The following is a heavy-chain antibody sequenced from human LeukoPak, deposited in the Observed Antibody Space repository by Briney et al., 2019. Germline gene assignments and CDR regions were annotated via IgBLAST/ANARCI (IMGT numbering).Heavy chain of an antibody. CDR2: INHSGST. Sequence: PSETLSLTCAVYGGSFSGYYWSWLRQPPGKGLEWIGEINHSGSTNYNPSLKSRVAISVDTSKNQFSLKLSSVTAADTAVYYCARRRGSYRAVRAFDIWGQGTMVTVSS. V-gene: IGHV4-34*01. D-gene: IGHD3-16*02. J-gene: IGHJ3*02. CDR3: ARRRGSYRAVRAFDI. CDR1: GGSFSGYY.